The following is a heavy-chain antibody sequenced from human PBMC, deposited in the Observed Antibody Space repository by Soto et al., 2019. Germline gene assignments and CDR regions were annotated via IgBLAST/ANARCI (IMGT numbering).Heavy chain of an antibody. CDR3: AHGCGGTYYSRIHY. Sequence: EVQLLESGGGLVQPGGSLRLSCAASGFTFSSYAMSWVRQAPGQGLEWVSGISASGGSTYYADSVKGRFTISRDNSKNTLYLQMNSLRAEDTAVYYCAHGCGGTYYSRIHYWGQGTLVTVSS. V-gene: IGHV3-23*01. CDR1: GFTFSSYA. J-gene: IGHJ4*02. CDR2: ISASGGST. D-gene: IGHD2-15*01.